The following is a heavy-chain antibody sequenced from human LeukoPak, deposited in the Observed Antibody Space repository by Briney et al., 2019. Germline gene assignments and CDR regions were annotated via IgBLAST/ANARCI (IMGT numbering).Heavy chain of an antibody. CDR3: TTSGSYRSLPFDP. CDR2: IKSKTDGGTI. J-gene: IGHJ5*02. D-gene: IGHD1-26*01. V-gene: IGHV3-15*01. Sequence: GGSLRLSCAASGFTFSNAWMSWVRQAPGKGLEWVGRIKSKTDGGTIDYAAPVKGRFTISRDDSKNTLYLQMNSLKTEDTAVYYCTTSGSYRSLPFDPWGQGTLVTVSS. CDR1: GFTFSNAW.